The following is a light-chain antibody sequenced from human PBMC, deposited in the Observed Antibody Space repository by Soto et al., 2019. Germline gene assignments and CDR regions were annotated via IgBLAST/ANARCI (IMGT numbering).Light chain of an antibody. Sequence: QSALTQPASVSGSPGQSITISCTGTSSDVGGYNYVSWYHQHPGKAPKLMIYDVSNRPSGVSNRFSGSKSGNTASLTISGLQAEDEADYYCSSYTSSSTLPVVFGGGTKLTVL. V-gene: IGLV2-14*01. CDR2: DVS. J-gene: IGLJ2*01. CDR1: SSDVGGYNY. CDR3: SSYTSSSTLPVV.